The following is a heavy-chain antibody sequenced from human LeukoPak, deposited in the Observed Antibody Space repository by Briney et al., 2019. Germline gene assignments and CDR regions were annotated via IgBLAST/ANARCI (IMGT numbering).Heavy chain of an antibody. CDR1: GFSFSDYW. V-gene: IGHV3-7*03. D-gene: IGHD5-12*01. J-gene: IGHJ4*02. CDR2: IKQDGREK. Sequence: GGSLRLSCAASGFSFSDYWMSWVRQAPGKGLEWVANIKQDGREKYYVDPVKGRFTISRDNAKNSLYLQMNSLRAEDTAVYYCATESKWLPTYWGQGTLVTVSS. CDR3: ATESKWLPTY.